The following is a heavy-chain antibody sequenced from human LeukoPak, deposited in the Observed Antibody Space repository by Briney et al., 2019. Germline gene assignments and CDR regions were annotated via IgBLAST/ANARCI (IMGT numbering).Heavy chain of an antibody. J-gene: IGHJ5*02. V-gene: IGHV1-2*02. Sequence: ASVKVSCKASGYTFTGYYMHWVRQAPGQGLEWMGWINPNSGGTNYAQKFQGRVTMTRDTSISPAYMELSRLRSDDTAVYYCARVFNWNFDWFDPWGQGTLVTVSS. CDR3: ARVFNWNFDWFDP. CDR1: GYTFTGYY. CDR2: INPNSGGT. D-gene: IGHD1-7*01.